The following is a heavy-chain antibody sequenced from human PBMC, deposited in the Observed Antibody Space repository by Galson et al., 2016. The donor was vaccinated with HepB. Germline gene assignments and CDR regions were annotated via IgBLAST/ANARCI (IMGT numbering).Heavy chain of an antibody. D-gene: IGHD4-23*01. J-gene: IGHJ2*01. CDR3: AREGYGGFDC. CDR1: GFTFNNYW. CDR2: IKQNGREK. Sequence: SLRLSCAASGFTFNNYWMSWVRQAPGKGLEWVANIKQNGREKDYVDSVKGRFTISRDNAKNSLYLQMNSLRAEDTAVYYCAREGYGGFDCWGRGTLVTVSS. V-gene: IGHV3-7*03.